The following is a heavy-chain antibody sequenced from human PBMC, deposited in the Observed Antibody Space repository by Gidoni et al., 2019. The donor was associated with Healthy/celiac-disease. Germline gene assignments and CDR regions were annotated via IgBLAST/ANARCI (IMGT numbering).Heavy chain of an antibody. V-gene: IGHV1-69*01. CDR1: GCTFSSYA. CDR3: ARDLGGSGSRSV. J-gene: IGHJ4*02. Sequence: QVQLVQSGAEVTKPGSSVKVSCKACGCTFSSYALSWVRQAPGQGLECMGGIIPIFGTANYAKKFQGRFTITADESTSTAYMELSSLRSEDTAVYYCARDLGGSGSRSVWGQGTLVTVSS. D-gene: IGHD3-10*01. CDR2: IIPIFGTA.